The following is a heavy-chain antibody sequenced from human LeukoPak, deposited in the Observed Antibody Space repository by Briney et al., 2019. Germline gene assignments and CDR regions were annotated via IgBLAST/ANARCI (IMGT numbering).Heavy chain of an antibody. CDR1: GFTFSGSA. D-gene: IGHD3-10*01. J-gene: IGHJ4*02. V-gene: IGHV3-73*01. CDR3: TVWSTYGSGSYVDY. Sequence: GGSLKLSCAASGFTFSGSAMHWVRQASGKGLEWVGRVRSKANSYATAYAASVKGRFTISRDDSKNTAYLQMNSLKTEDTAVYYCTVWSTYGSGSYVDYWGQGTLVTVSS. CDR2: VRSKANSYAT.